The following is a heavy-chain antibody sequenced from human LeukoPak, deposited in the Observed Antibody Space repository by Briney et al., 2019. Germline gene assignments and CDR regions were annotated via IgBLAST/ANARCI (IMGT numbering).Heavy chain of an antibody. Sequence: ASVKVSCKASGYPFTSYYMHWVRQAPGQGLEWMGIINPSGGSTSYAQKFQGRVTITADESTSTAYMELSSLRSEDTAVYYCARGGYSSSWSPWYFDLWGRGTLVTVSS. CDR3: ARGGYSSSWSPWYFDL. CDR2: INPSGGST. J-gene: IGHJ2*01. CDR1: GYPFTSYY. V-gene: IGHV1-46*01. D-gene: IGHD6-13*01.